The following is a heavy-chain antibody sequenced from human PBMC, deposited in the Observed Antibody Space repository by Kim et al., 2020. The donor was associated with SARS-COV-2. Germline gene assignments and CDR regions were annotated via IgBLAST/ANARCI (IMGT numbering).Heavy chain of an antibody. Sequence: SRVTISVDTSKNQFSLKLSSVTAADTAVYYCARGREYCSSTSCYKSYMDVWGKGTTVTVSS. J-gene: IGHJ6*03. V-gene: IGHV4-34*01. CDR3: ARGREYCSSTSCYKSYMDV. D-gene: IGHD2-2*02.